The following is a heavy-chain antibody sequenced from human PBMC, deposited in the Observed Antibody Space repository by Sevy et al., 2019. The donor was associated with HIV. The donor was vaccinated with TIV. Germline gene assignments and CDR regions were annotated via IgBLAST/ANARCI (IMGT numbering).Heavy chain of an antibody. CDR2: ISLHGREK. CDR3: AKDFTGYNGMDV. Sequence: GGSLRLSCVVSGITFSTSGMHWVRQAPGKGLEWVAVISLHGREKFYADSVKGRSTMSRDNSKNILYLQMVSLRAEDTSVYYCAKDFTGYNGMDVWGQGTMVTVSS. V-gene: IGHV3-30*18. J-gene: IGHJ6*02. CDR1: GITFSTSG. D-gene: IGHD3-9*01.